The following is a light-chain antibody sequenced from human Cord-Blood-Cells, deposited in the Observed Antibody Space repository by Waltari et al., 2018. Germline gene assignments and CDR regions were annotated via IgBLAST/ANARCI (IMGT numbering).Light chain of an antibody. V-gene: IGKV1D-8*03. CDR2: AAS. CDR3: QQYYSFPRT. CDR1: QGIRSY. J-gene: IGKJ1*01. Sequence: VIWMTQSPSLLSASTGDRVTISCRMSQGIRSYLAWYQQKQGKAPELLIYAASTLQSGVPSRCSGSGSGTDVTLTISCLQSEDFATYYCQQYYSFPRTFGQGTKVEIK.